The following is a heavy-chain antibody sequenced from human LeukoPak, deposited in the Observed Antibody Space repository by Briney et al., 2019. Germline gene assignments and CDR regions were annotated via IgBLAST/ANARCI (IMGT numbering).Heavy chain of an antibody. Sequence: GRSLRLSCAASGFTFSRSVMSWVRQAPGKGLEWVSGISDGGSDTYYADSVKGRFIVSRDNSKNTLYLLMSSLRAEDTAVYYCAKDGRSTTPGYWGQGTLVTVPT. CDR1: GFTFSRSV. J-gene: IGHJ4*02. CDR3: AKDGRSTTPGY. V-gene: IGHV3-23*01. D-gene: IGHD2/OR15-2a*01. CDR2: ISDGGSDT.